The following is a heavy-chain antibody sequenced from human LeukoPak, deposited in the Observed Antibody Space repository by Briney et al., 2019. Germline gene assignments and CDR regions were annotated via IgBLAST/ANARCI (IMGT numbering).Heavy chain of an antibody. Sequence: PGGFLRLSCAASGFTFSRYDMSWVRQAPGKGLEWVSAISGNGVHTYYADSVKGRFTISRDNSKRTLYLQMDSLRAEDTAVYYCAKRDYGGNSGDYWGQGTLVTVSS. J-gene: IGHJ4*02. V-gene: IGHV3-23*01. D-gene: IGHD4-23*01. CDR1: GFTFSRYD. CDR2: ISGNGVHT. CDR3: AKRDYGGNSGDY.